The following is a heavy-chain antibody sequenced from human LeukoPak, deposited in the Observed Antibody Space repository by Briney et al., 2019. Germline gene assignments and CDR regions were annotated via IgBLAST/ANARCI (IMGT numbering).Heavy chain of an antibody. Sequence: PGGSLRLSCAASGFTFSSYGMHWVRQAPGKGLEWVAFMRYDGSNQYYADSVRGRFTISRDNSKNTLYLQTNSLRAEDTAVYFCAKGSKAVLFTRDHYMDVWGKGTTVTISS. D-gene: IGHD6-19*01. CDR2: MRYDGSNQ. J-gene: IGHJ6*03. CDR1: GFTFSSYG. V-gene: IGHV3-30*02. CDR3: AKGSKAVLFTRDHYMDV.